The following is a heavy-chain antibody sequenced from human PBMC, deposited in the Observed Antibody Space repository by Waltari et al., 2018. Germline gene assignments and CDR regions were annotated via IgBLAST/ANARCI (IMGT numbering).Heavy chain of an antibody. D-gene: IGHD1-26*01. CDR2: INHSGST. Sequence: QVQLQQWGAGLLKPSETLSLTCAVYGGSFSGYYWSWIRQPPGKGLEWIGEINHSGSTNYNPSLKCRVTISVDTSKNQFSLKLSSVTAANTAVYYCARAWISLILGATSAFDIWGQGTMVTVS. CDR3: ARAWISLILGATSAFDI. J-gene: IGHJ3*02. CDR1: GGSFSGYY. V-gene: IGHV4-34*01.